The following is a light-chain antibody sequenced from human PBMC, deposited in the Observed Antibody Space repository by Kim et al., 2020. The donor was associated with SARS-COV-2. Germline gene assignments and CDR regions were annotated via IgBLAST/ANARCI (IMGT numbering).Light chain of an antibody. CDR3: KAWDSSTYVV. CDR1: KLGDKY. J-gene: IGLJ2*01. CDR2: QDS. Sequence: VPPGPTASITCSGVKLGDKYACWYQQKPGQSPVLVIYQDSKRPSGIPERFSGSNSGNTATLTISGTQAMDEADYYCKAWDSSTYVVFGGGTQLTVL. V-gene: IGLV3-1*01.